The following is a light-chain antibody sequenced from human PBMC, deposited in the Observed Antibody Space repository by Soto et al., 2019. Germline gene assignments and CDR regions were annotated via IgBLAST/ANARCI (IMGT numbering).Light chain of an antibody. CDR2: KAS. J-gene: IGKJ2*01. V-gene: IGKV1-5*03. CDR1: QSISSW. Sequence: DIQMTQSPSTLSASVGDRVTITCRARQSISSWLAWYQQKPGKAPKLLIYKASSLESWVPSRFSGSVSGTEFTLTISSLQPDDFATYYCQQYNSYSRYTFGQGTKLEIK. CDR3: QQYNSYSRYT.